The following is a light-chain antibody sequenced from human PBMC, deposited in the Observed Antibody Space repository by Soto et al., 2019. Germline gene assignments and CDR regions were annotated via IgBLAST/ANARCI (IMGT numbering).Light chain of an antibody. Sequence: QSVLTQPPSASGTPGQGVTISCSGSTSNIGSNYVYWYQQLPGTAPKLLIYRNNQRPSGVPDRFSDSKSGNSASLAISGLRSEDEADYSCAAWDDSLSAWVFGGGTKVTVL. CDR1: TSNIGSNY. V-gene: IGLV1-47*01. J-gene: IGLJ3*02. CDR2: RNN. CDR3: AAWDDSLSAWV.